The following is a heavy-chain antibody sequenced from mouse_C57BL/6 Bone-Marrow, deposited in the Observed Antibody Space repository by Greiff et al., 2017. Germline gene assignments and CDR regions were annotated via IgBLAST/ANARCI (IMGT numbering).Heavy chain of an antibody. V-gene: IGHV1-64*01. CDR3: ARSGRQLRLSYAMDY. CDR2: IHPNSGST. J-gene: IGHJ4*01. D-gene: IGHD3-2*02. Sequence: VQLQQPGAELVKPGASVKLSCKASGYTFTSYWMHWVKQRPGQGLEWIGMIHPNSGSTNYNEKFKSKATLTVDKSSSTAYMQLSSLTSEDSAVYYCARSGRQLRLSYAMDYWGQGTSVTVSS. CDR1: GYTFTSYW.